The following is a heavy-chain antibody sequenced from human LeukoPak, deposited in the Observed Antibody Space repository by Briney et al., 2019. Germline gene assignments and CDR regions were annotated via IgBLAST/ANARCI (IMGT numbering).Heavy chain of an antibody. CDR1: GFTFNTAW. V-gene: IGHV3-74*03. CDR3: ATDSGHAFSF. CDR2: IYRDGSDT. D-gene: IGHD3-10*01. Sequence: GGSLRLSCAASGFTFNTAWIHWVRQAPGKGLVWVSRIYRDGSDTTYADSVKGRLIISRENAKNTLYLQMNSLRGDDTAVYYCATDSGHAFSFWGQGTMVTVSS. J-gene: IGHJ3*01.